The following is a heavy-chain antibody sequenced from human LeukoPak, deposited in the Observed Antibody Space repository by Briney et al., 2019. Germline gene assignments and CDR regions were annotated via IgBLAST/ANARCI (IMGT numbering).Heavy chain of an antibody. J-gene: IGHJ4*02. D-gene: IGHD3-16*02. CDR2: IKQDGSEK. CDR3: ARDLLELVEELSLLDY. V-gene: IGHV3-7*01. CDR1: GFTFSSYW. Sequence: TGGALRVSCAASGFTFSSYWMSCVRDAPGKGLGRVANIKQDGSEKYYVESVKGRFSISRDNAKNPLYLEMTSLRAEDTAVYYCARDLLELVEELSLLDYWGQGALVTVSS.